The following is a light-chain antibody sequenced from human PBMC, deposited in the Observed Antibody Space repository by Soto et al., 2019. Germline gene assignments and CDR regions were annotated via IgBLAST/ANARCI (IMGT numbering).Light chain of an antibody. CDR2: KAS. J-gene: IGKJ1*01. CDR3: QQYNSFSWT. V-gene: IGKV1-5*03. Sequence: DIQMTQSPLTLSASVGDRVTITCRASQSLNNWMAWYQQKPGKAPKLLIYKASYLESGVPSRFSGSGSGTEFTLTISSLQPHDFATYYCQQYNSFSWTFGQVTKVVIK. CDR1: QSLNNW.